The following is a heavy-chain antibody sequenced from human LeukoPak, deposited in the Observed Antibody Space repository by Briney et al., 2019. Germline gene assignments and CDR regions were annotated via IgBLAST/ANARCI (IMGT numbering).Heavy chain of an antibody. CDR1: GFTFNNYA. J-gene: IGHJ6*03. Sequence: GGSLRLSCAASGFTFNNYAMSWVRQAPGRGLEWVSAISSGGDTTYYADSVKGRFTISRDNSKNTLYLQMNSLRADDTAVYYCARDQITTVRGIIARSTPYYDYHYMDVWGKGTTVTVSS. CDR3: ARDQITTVRGIIARSTPYYDYHYMDV. V-gene: IGHV3-23*01. CDR2: ISSGGDTT. D-gene: IGHD3-10*01.